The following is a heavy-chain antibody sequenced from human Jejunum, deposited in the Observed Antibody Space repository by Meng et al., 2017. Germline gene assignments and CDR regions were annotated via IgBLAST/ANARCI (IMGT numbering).Heavy chain of an antibody. D-gene: IGHD6-19*01. J-gene: IGHJ2*01. Sequence: QGSLPGAGQVLVNPSGTLSLTGGVSGGSFRRGSWWSWIRQPPGKGLEWIGEIYDSGSINYNPSLGSRATISVDKSKNQFSLKLISMTAADTAVYFCARGTSPPRSGWWTGFFDVWGRGTLVTVSS. CDR1: GGSFRRGSW. V-gene: IGHV4-4*02. CDR2: IYDSGSI. CDR3: ARGTSPPRSGWWTGFFDV.